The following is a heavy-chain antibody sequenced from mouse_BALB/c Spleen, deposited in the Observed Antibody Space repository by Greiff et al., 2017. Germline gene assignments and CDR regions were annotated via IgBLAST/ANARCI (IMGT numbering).Heavy chain of an antibody. CDR2: IYPGSGST. CDR3: ARSNWEGAWFAY. D-gene: IGHD4-1*01. J-gene: IGHJ3*01. CDR1: GYTFTSYW. V-gene: IGHV1S22*01. Sequence: LQQPGSELVRPGASVKLSCKASGYTFTSYWMHWVKQRPGQGLEWIGNIYPGSGSTNYDEKFKSKATLTVDTSSSTAYMQLSSLTSEDSAVYFCARSNWEGAWFAYWGQGTLVTVSA.